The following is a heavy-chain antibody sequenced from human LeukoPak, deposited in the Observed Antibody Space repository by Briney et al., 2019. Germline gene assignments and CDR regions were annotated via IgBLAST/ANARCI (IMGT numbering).Heavy chain of an antibody. CDR2: ISSSSSYI. CDR3: ARDTYIGYDSSGYYSAFDY. Sequence: PGGSLRLSCAASGFTFSSYSMNWVRQAPGKGLEWVSSISSSSSYIYYADSVKGRFTISRDNAKNSLYLQMNSLRAEDTAVYYCARDTYIGYDSSGYYSAFDYWGQGTLVTVSS. D-gene: IGHD3-22*01. J-gene: IGHJ4*02. V-gene: IGHV3-21*01. CDR1: GFTFSSYS.